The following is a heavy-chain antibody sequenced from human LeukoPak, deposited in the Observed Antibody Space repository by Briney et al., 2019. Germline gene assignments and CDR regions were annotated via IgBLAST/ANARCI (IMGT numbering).Heavy chain of an antibody. D-gene: IGHD6-19*01. CDR3: ARRGGSNGWGAFDV. Sequence: GGSLRLSCAASGFTFSSSAMSWVRQAPGKGLEWVAAISDTGRLSYCADSVNGRFTISRDNSKNTLSLQMNSLSRDDTAVYYCARRGGSNGWGAFDVWGQGTTISVSS. J-gene: IGHJ3*01. CDR2: ISDTGRLS. CDR1: GFTFSSSA. V-gene: IGHV3-23*01.